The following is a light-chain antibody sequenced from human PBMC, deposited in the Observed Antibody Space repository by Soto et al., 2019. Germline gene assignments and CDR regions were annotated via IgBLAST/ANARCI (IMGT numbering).Light chain of an antibody. CDR3: RSYTTTTSVI. V-gene: IGLV2-14*01. CDR2: EVK. Sequence: QSVLTQPASVSGPPGQSVTISCTGTNSDVGGYHYVSWYQQHPGKAPKLIIYEVKKRPSGVSDRFSGSKSLNTASLTISGLQAADEADYYCRSYTTTTSVIFGGGTK. CDR1: NSDVGGYHY. J-gene: IGLJ2*01.